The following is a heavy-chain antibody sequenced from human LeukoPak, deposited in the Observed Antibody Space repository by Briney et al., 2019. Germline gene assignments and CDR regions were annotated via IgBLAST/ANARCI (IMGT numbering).Heavy chain of an antibody. D-gene: IGHD5-12*01. V-gene: IGHV1-24*01. CDR2: FDPEDGET. CDR1: GYTLTELS. CDR3: ATAIGTEWLREGRGRIDLFDY. J-gene: IGHJ4*02. Sequence: ASVKVSCKVSGYTLTELSMHWVRQAPGKGLEWMGGFDPEDGETIYAQKFRGRVTMTEDTSTDTAYMELSSLRSEDTAVYYCATAIGTEWLREGRGRIDLFDYWGQGTLVTVSS.